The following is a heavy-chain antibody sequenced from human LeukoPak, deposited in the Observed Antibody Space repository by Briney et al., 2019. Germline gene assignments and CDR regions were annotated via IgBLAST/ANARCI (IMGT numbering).Heavy chain of an antibody. CDR1: GFTFSSYA. D-gene: IGHD5-18*01. Sequence: PGGSLRLSCAASGFTFSSYAMSWVRQAPGKRLEWVSAISGSGGSTYYADSVKGRFTISRDNSKNTLYLQMNSLRAEDTAVYYCAKDPIQLWSRGAFDIWGQGTMVTVSS. V-gene: IGHV3-23*01. CDR2: ISGSGGST. J-gene: IGHJ3*02. CDR3: AKDPIQLWSRGAFDI.